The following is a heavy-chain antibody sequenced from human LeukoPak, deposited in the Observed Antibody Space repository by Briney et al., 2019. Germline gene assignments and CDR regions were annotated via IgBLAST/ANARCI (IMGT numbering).Heavy chain of an antibody. CDR3: ARVGVDYSGNIIKYFFDY. D-gene: IGHD4-23*01. CDR2: IYYSGSA. CDR1: GGSISNFY. Sequence: SETLSLTCTVSGGSISNFYWSWIRQPPGKGLEWIGNIYYSGSANYNPSLKSRVIISVDTSKNQFSLKLSPVSAADTAVYYCARVGVDYSGNIIKYFFDYWGQGTLVTVSS. J-gene: IGHJ4*02. V-gene: IGHV4-59*01.